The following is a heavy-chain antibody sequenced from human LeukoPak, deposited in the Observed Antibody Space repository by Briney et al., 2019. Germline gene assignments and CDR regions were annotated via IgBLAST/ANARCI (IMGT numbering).Heavy chain of an antibody. D-gene: IGHD1-26*01. CDR2: IIPILGIA. Sequence: ASVKVSCKASGGTFSSYAISWVRQAPGQGLEWMGRIIPILGIANYAQKCQGRVTITADKSTSTAYMELSSLRSEDTAVYYCARVRAGATTSGAFDIWGQGTMVTVSS. CDR1: GGTFSSYA. CDR3: ARVRAGATTSGAFDI. V-gene: IGHV1-69*04. J-gene: IGHJ3*02.